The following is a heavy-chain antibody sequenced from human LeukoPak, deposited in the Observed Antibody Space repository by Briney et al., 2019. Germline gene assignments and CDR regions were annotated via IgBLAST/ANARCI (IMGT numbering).Heavy chain of an antibody. CDR3: TTDLRGLLWFGGLST. D-gene: IGHD3-10*01. J-gene: IGHJ4*02. CDR1: GITFSNAC. V-gene: IGHV3-15*01. Sequence: GRSLRLSCAASGITFSNACVSWVCQAPGKGLEWDGRAKSKTDGGTTDYAAPVKGRFTISRDDSKNTLYLQMNSLKTEDTAMYYCTTDLRGLLWFGGLSTGGQGTLVTVSS. CDR2: AKSKTDGGTT.